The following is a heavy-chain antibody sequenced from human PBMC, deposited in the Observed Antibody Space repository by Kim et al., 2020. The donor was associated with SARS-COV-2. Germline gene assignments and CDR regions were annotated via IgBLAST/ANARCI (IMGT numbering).Heavy chain of an antibody. D-gene: IGHD3-9*01. J-gene: IGHJ6*02. CDR1: GGSFSGYY. V-gene: IGHV4-34*01. Sequence: SETLSLTCAVYGGSFSGYYWSWIRQPPGKGLEWIGEINHSGSTNYNPSLKSRVTISVDTSKNQFSLKLSSVTAADTAVYYCARLHVLRYFDWRYYYYGMDVWGQGTTVTVSS. CDR3: ARLHVLRYFDWRYYYYGMDV. CDR2: INHSGST.